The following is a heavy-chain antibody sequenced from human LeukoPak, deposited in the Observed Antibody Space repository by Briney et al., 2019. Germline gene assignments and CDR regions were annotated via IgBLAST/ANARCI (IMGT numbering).Heavy chain of an antibody. V-gene: IGHV4-59*01. CDR3: AREGGTVTTSDDAFDI. J-gene: IGHJ3*02. D-gene: IGHD4-17*01. CDR2: IYYSGST. CDR1: GGSISSYY. Sequence: SETLSLTCTVSGGSISSYYWSWIRQPPGKGLEWLGYIYYSGSTNYNPSLKSRVTISVDTSKSQFSLKLSSVTAADTAVYYCAREGGTVTTSDDAFDIWGQGTMVTVSS.